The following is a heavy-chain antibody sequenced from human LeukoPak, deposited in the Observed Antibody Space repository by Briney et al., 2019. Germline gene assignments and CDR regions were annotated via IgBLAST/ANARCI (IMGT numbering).Heavy chain of an antibody. CDR1: GFTFSSYA. V-gene: IGHV3-23*01. D-gene: IGHD4-17*01. Sequence: GGSLRLSCAASGFTFSSYAMSWVRQAPGKGLEWVSAISGSGGSTYYEDSVKGRFTISRDTSWNTVYLQMNSLSTEDTAVYYCARGLSSFGDPFDLWGQGTLVTVSS. CDR2: ISGSGGST. J-gene: IGHJ4*02. CDR3: ARGLSSFGDPFDL.